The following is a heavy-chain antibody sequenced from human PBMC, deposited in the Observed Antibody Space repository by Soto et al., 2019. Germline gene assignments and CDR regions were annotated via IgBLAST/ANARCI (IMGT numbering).Heavy chain of an antibody. CDR1: GVSFTDHG. CDR2: FTPKFGTA. V-gene: IGHV1-69*01. D-gene: IGHD5-12*01. CDR3: ARGVVSGFEHWYFDL. Sequence: QVQLVQSGAEVKKPGCSVKFSCRASGVSFTDHGISWLRQAPGQGLEWIGGFTPKFGTANYAPKFQGRVSKTADQSKTTASVTLSSLSPEDTAVYFCARGVVSGFEHWYFDLWGRGTLITVSS. J-gene: IGHJ2*01.